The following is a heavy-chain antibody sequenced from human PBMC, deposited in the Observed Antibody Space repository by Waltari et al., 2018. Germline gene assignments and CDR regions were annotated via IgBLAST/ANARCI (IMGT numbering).Heavy chain of an antibody. J-gene: IGHJ4*02. V-gene: IGHV3-33*08. CDR2: IWYDGTNK. Sequence: QVQVVESGGGWVQPGRSLRLSCAPSGFTLSSYGMHWVRQAPGKGLEWVAVIWYDGTNKYYTDSVKGRFTISRDNSKNTLYLQMNSLRAEDTAVYYCARDSYGGAGSYFDYWGQGTLVTVSS. CDR3: ARDSYGGAGSYFDY. CDR1: GFTLSSYG. D-gene: IGHD3-16*01.